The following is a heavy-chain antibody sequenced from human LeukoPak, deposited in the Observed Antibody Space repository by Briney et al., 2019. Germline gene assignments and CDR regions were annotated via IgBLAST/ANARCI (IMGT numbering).Heavy chain of an antibody. CDR3: ARLARYSNSLTYYYYGMDV. CDR1: GGSFSGYY. Sequence: PSETLSLTCAVYGGSFSGYYWSWIRQPPGKGLEWIGEINHSGSTNYNPSLKSRVTISVDTSKNQFSLKLSSVTAADTAVYYCARLARYSNSLTYYYYGMDVWGQGTTVTVSS. J-gene: IGHJ6*02. V-gene: IGHV4-34*01. CDR2: INHSGST. D-gene: IGHD6-6*01.